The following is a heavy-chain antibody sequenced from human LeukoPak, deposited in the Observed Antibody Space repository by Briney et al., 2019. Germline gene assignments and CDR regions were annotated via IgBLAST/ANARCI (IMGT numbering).Heavy chain of an antibody. J-gene: IGHJ4*02. CDR3: ARERGLSRELRQREFDY. Sequence: GGSLRLSCAGSGFIFNNYAMHWVRQPPGKGLEWVSGISWNSGSIDYADSVKGRFTISRDNSKNTLYLQMNSLRAEDTAVYYCARERGLSRELRQREFDYWGQGTLVTVSS. CDR1: GFIFNNYA. V-gene: IGHV3-9*01. D-gene: IGHD1-26*01. CDR2: ISWNSGSI.